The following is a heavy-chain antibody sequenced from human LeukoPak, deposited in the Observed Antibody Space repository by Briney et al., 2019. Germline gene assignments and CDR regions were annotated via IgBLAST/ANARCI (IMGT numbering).Heavy chain of an antibody. V-gene: IGHV4-30-2*01. J-gene: IGHJ4*02. CDR1: GGSISSGGYY. Sequence: PSQTLSLTCTVSGGSISSGGYYWSWIRQPPGKGLEWIGYIYHSGSTYYNPSLKSRVTISVDRSKNQFSLKLSSVTAADTAVYYCATSTLGYCSSTSCLDYWGQGTLVTVSS. CDR3: ATSTLGYCSSTSCLDY. CDR2: IYHSGST. D-gene: IGHD2-2*01.